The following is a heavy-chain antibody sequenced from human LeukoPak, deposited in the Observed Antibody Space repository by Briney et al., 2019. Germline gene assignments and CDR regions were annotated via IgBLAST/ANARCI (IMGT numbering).Heavy chain of an antibody. D-gene: IGHD3-10*01. V-gene: IGHV3-30-3*01. CDR1: GFTFSSYA. Sequence: AGGSLRLSCAASGFTFSSYAMHWVRQAPGKGLEWVAVISYDGSNKYYADSVKGRFTISRDNSKNTLYLQMNSLRAEDTAVYYCARGLPHLMVRGVFDYWGQGTLVTVSS. J-gene: IGHJ4*02. CDR2: ISYDGSNK. CDR3: ARGLPHLMVRGVFDY.